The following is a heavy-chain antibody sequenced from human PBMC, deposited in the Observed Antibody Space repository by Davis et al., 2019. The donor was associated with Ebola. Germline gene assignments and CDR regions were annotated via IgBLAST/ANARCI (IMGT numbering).Heavy chain of an antibody. J-gene: IGHJ3*02. D-gene: IGHD3-3*01. CDR3: ARDKHVYYDFWSGYGIHDAFDI. V-gene: IGHV3-21*01. CDR2: ISSSSSYI. Sequence: GESLKISCAASGFTVSSNYMNWVRQAPGKGLEWVSSISSSSSYIYYVDSVKGRFTISRDNAKNSLYLQMNSLRAEDTAVYYCARDKHVYYDFWSGYGIHDAFDIWGQGTMVTVSS. CDR1: GFTVSSNY.